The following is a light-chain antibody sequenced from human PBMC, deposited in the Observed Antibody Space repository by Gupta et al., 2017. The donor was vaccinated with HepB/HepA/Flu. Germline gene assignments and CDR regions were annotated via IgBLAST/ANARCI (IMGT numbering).Light chain of an antibody. J-gene: IGKJ5*01. CDR3: QQKYNTPIT. V-gene: IGKV1-39*01. CDR2: NTS. Sequence: EIQMTQSPASLSSSHGDTVTIPCRASQSINTFLYWYQQRPGRAPQLLISNTSTVKSGVPSSFSGSGSGTDFTLTISSRQHDDFATYYCQQKYNTPITFGQGTQLEIK. CDR1: QSINTF.